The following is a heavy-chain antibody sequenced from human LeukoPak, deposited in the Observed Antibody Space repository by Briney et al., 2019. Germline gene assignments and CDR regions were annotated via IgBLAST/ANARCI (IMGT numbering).Heavy chain of an antibody. J-gene: IGHJ4*02. CDR2: ISGFDSGT. CDR3: VEGFHFDW. CDR1: GFGFSTHD. Sequence: GGSLRLSCVASGFGFSTHDMSWGRQTPGKGLEWVSSISGFDSGTYYTDSVRGRFTISRDTSKNTLYMQMNNLRAEDTAVYYCVEGFHFDWWGQGTLVTVSS. V-gene: IGHV3-23*01.